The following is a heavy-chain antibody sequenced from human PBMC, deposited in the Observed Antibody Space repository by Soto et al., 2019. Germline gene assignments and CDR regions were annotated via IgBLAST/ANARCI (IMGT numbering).Heavy chain of an antibody. D-gene: IGHD6-19*01. J-gene: IGHJ6*03. V-gene: IGHV1-18*01. CDR1: GYSFTNYG. CDR3: ARDRGVAPPVAGNTHYYYYMDV. CDR2: ISAYNGNT. Sequence: QDRLVQSGVEVKKPGASVRVSCKASGYSFTNYGITWVRQAPGQGFDWMGWISAYNGNTNYAQKFQGRVTLTTDASTSTAYLELRSLRSDDTAVYYCARDRGVAPPVAGNTHYYYYMDVWGKGTTVTVSS.